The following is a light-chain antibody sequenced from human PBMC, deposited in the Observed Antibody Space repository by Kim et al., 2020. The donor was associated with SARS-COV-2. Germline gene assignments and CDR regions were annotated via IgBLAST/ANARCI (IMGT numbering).Light chain of an antibody. CDR1: SGQSHYA. V-gene: IGLV4-69*01. CDR3: QTWGSGIGV. CDR2: LYSDGRH. J-gene: IGLJ2*01. Sequence: SVKLTCILGSGQSHYAIAWLQQQPGKGPRYLMRLYSDGRHTKGDGIPDRFSGSTSGSEYSLTISSLQSEDEADYYCQTWGSGIGVFGGGTQLTVL.